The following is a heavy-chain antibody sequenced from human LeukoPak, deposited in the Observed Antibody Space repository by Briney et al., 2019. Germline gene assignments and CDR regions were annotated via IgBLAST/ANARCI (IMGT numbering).Heavy chain of an antibody. CDR2: IYHIGST. D-gene: IGHD1-20*01. CDR3: ARAGWIITSGIDY. V-gene: IGHV4-38-2*01. J-gene: IGHJ4*02. Sequence: SETLSLTCGVSGYSISRGYNWAWIRQPPEKGLEWIGTIYHIGSTYYNPSLESRVTISVDTSKNEFSLNLNSVTAADTAVYYCARAGWIITSGIDYWGQGALVTVSS. CDR1: GYSISRGYN.